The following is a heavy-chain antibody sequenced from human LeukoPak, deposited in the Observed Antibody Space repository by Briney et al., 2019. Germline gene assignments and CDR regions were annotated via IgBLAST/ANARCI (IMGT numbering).Heavy chain of an antibody. Sequence: GGSLRLSCAASGFSFNTYAMHWVRQAPGQGLEWVALIWHDGSHKFYSNSVRGQFTISRDNSKNTLYLQMNSLRAEDTAVYYCARDRETTVTSLFDYWGQGTLVTVSS. CDR3: ARDRETTVTSLFDY. CDR1: GFSFNTYA. V-gene: IGHV3-30*02. CDR2: IWHDGSHK. D-gene: IGHD4-17*01. J-gene: IGHJ4*02.